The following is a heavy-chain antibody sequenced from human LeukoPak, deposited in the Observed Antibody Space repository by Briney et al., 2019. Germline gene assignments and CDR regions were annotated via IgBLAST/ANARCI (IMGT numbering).Heavy chain of an antibody. V-gene: IGHV1-69*05. J-gene: IGHJ4*02. Sequence: GASVKVSCKASGGTFSSYAISWVRQAPGQGLEWMGGIIPIFGTANYAQKFQGRVTITTDESTSTAYMELSSLRSDDTAVYYCARASGNYYDSSGYYRTPPRFDYWGQGTLVTVSS. CDR1: GGTFSSYA. CDR2: IIPIFGTA. CDR3: ARASGNYYDSSGYYRTPPRFDY. D-gene: IGHD3-22*01.